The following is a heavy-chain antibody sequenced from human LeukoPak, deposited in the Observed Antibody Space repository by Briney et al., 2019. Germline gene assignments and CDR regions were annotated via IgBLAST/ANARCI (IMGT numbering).Heavy chain of an antibody. D-gene: IGHD6-19*01. V-gene: IGHV4-38-2*02. CDR2: IYHSGST. Sequence: SETLSLTCTISGYSISSGYYWGWIRQPPGKGLEWIGSIYHSGSTYYNPSLKSRVTISVDTSKNQFSLKLSSVTAADTAVYYCARVLSSSGWGNFDYWGQGTLVTVSS. J-gene: IGHJ4*02. CDR3: ARVLSSSGWGNFDY. CDR1: GYSISSGYY.